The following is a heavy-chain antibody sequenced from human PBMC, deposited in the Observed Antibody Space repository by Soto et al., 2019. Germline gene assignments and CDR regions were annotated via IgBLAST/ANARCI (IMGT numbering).Heavy chain of an antibody. J-gene: IGHJ4*02. Sequence: QVQPQQWDARLLKPSETLSLSCAVYGGSFSGYDWSWIRQTPGKGLEWIGEINHSGSTNYNPSLQSRVTISVDMSNNQFSLNLNSVTAADTAVYYGARARVGFNYWGQGTLVTVSS. CDR3: ARARVGFNY. V-gene: IGHV4-34*01. CDR1: GGSFSGYD. CDR2: INHSGST.